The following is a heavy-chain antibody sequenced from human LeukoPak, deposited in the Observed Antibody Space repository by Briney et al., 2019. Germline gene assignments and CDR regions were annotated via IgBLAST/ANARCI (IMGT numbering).Heavy chain of an antibody. CDR2: ISTSGGT. D-gene: IGHD3-22*01. CDR1: GGSINTYF. CDR3: ARDGSSFDGSGSFDAFDV. J-gene: IGHJ3*01. Sequence: SETLSLTCTVSGGSINTYFWSWIRQAPGKGLEWIGFISTSGGTKHNPSLKSRVTISVDTSKNQFSLKLISLTAADTALYFCARDGSSFDGSGSFDAFDVWGRGTMVIVSS. V-gene: IGHV4-59*01.